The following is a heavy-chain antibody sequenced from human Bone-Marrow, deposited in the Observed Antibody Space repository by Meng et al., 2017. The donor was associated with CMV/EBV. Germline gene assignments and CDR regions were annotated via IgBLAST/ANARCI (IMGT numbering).Heavy chain of an antibody. CDR1: GFTFSSYD. V-gene: IGHV3-13*01. CDR2: IGTAGDT. CDR3: ARDKGYGMGV. Sequence: GESLKISCAASGFTFSSYDMHWVRQATGKGLEWVSAIGTAGDTYYPGSVKGRFTISRENAKNSLYLQMNSLRAGDTAVYYCARDKGYGMGVWGQGTTVTVSS. J-gene: IGHJ6*02.